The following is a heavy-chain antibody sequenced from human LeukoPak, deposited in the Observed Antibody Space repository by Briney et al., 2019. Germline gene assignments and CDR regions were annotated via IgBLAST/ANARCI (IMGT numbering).Heavy chain of an antibody. Sequence: GGSLRLSCAASGFTFSSHAMSWVRQAPGRGLEWVSGISGRGDSTVYADSVKGRFTISRDNSKNTLYLQMNGLRAEDTAVYYYAKENRYGDYLFDYWGQGTLVTVSS. V-gene: IGHV3-23*01. J-gene: IGHJ4*02. CDR1: GFTFSSHA. CDR2: ISGRGDST. CDR3: AKENRYGDYLFDY. D-gene: IGHD4-17*01.